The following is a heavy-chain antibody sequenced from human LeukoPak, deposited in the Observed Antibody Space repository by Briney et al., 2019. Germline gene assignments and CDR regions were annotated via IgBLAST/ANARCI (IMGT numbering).Heavy chain of an antibody. Sequence: SVKVSCKASGGTFSSYAISWVRQAPGQGLEWMGGIIPIFGTANYAQKFQGRVTITRNTSISTAYMELSSLRSEDTAVYYCARGCDFWSGYWVDIWGQGTMVTVSS. D-gene: IGHD3-3*01. V-gene: IGHV1-69*05. J-gene: IGHJ3*02. CDR3: ARGCDFWSGYWVDI. CDR1: GGTFSSYA. CDR2: IIPIFGTA.